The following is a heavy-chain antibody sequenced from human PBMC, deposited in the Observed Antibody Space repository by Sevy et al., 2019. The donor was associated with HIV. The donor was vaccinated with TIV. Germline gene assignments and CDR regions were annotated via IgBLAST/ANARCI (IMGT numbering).Heavy chain of an antibody. CDR2: IYTSGST. CDR1: GGSISSYY. CDR3: ARLSYTGYYYGMDV. Sequence: SETLSLTCTVSGGSISSYYWSWIRQPAGKGLEWFGGIYTSGSTNYNPSLKSRVTMSVDTSKNQFSLKLSSVTAADTAVYYCARLSYTGYYYGMDVWGQGTTVTVSS. J-gene: IGHJ6*02. V-gene: IGHV4-4*07. D-gene: IGHD2-2*02.